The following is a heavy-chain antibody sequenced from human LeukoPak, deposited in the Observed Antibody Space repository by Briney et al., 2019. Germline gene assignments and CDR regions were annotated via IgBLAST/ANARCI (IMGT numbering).Heavy chain of an antibody. CDR1: GGSFSGYY. D-gene: IGHD2-2*01. J-gene: IGHJ1*01. CDR2: INHSGST. V-gene: IGHV4-34*01. Sequence: PSETLSLTCAVYGGSFSGYYWSWISQPPGKGLEWIGEINHSGSTNYNPSLKSRVTISVDTSKNQFSLKLSSVTAADTAVYYCAREHCSSTSCPEYFQHWGQGTLVTVSS. CDR3: AREHCSSTSCPEYFQH.